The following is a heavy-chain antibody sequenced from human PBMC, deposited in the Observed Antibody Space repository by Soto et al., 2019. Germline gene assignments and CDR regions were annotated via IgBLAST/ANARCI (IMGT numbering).Heavy chain of an antibody. CDR2: INHSGST. J-gene: IGHJ6*03. D-gene: IGHD6-13*01. CDR3: ASRRAADGDYYYMDV. Sequence: SETLSLTCAVYGGSLSGYYWSWIRQPPGKGLEWIGEINHSGSTNYNPSLKSRVTISVDTSKNQFSLKLSSVTAADTAVYYCASRRAADGDYYYMDVWGKGTTVTVSS. V-gene: IGHV4-34*01. CDR1: GGSLSGYY.